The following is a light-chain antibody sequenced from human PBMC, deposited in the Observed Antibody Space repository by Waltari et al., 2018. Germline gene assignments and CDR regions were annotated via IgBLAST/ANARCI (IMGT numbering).Light chain of an antibody. CDR1: RGVNSNY. Sequence: EIVLTQSPGTLSLSPGERATLSCRASRGVNSNYLAWYQQKPGQAPKLLIYATSRTATGIPDRFSGSGSGTDFTLIINSLEPEDFAVYYCHQYGNLPRTFGQGTKVEIK. CDR2: ATS. CDR3: HQYGNLPRT. V-gene: IGKV3-20*01. J-gene: IGKJ1*01.